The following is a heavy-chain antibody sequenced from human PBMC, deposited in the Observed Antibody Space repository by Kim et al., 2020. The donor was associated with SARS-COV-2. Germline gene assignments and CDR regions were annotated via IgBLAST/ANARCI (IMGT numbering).Heavy chain of an antibody. Sequence: GGSLRLSCAASGFTFSSYAMSWVRQAPGKGLEWVSAISGSGGSTYYADSVKGRFTISRDNSKNTLYLQMNSLRAEDTAVYYCAKDPDYYGSGSHNWFDPWGQGTLVTVSS. CDR1: GFTFSSYA. CDR2: ISGSGGST. J-gene: IGHJ5*02. V-gene: IGHV3-23*01. D-gene: IGHD3-10*01. CDR3: AKDPDYYGSGSHNWFDP.